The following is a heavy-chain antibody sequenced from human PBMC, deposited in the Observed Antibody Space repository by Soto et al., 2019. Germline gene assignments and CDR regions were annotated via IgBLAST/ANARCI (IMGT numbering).Heavy chain of an antibody. Sequence: ASVKVSCKASGDTFPTYDINWVRQATGHGLEWMGWINPNSGNIGYAQRFQGRDTMTRDTAIRTAYMEVSSLRPDDTAVYFCARGRASGSYYLLDYWGQGTLVTVSS. D-gene: IGHD3-10*01. V-gene: IGHV1-8*01. J-gene: IGHJ4*02. CDR3: ARGRASGSYYLLDY. CDR1: GDTFPTYD. CDR2: INPNSGNI.